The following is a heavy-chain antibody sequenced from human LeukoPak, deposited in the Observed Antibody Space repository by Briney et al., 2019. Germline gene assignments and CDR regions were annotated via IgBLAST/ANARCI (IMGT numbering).Heavy chain of an antibody. CDR2: IYTSGST. CDR1: GDSISGFY. D-gene: IGHD2-2*01. Sequence: SETLSPTCTVSGDSISGFYWSWIRQAAGKGLEWIGHIYTSGSTNYNPSLKSRVTMSVDMSKNQFSLKLRSVTAADTAVHYCARDVVAARGSFDYWGQGTLVTVSS. J-gene: IGHJ4*02. V-gene: IGHV4-4*07. CDR3: ARDVVAARGSFDY.